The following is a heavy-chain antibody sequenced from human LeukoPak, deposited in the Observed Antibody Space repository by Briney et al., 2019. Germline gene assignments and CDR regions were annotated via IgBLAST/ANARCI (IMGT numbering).Heavy chain of an antibody. D-gene: IGHD2-15*01. CDR2: ISTYNGNT. J-gene: IGHJ5*02. CDR1: GYTFTSYG. CDR3: AREMRGSWTNNWFDP. Sequence: ASVKVSCKASGYTFTSYGISWVRQAPGQGLEWLGWISTYNGNTHYAQKLQGRVTMTTDTSTTTAYMELRSLRSDDTAVYYCAREMRGSWTNNWFDPWGQGTLVTVSS. V-gene: IGHV1-18*01.